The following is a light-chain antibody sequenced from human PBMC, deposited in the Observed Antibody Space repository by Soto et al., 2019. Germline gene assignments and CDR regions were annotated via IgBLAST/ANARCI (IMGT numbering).Light chain of an antibody. J-gene: IGKJ1*01. V-gene: IGKV3-15*01. CDR1: QSINNN. CDR2: GAS. Sequence: EVVMTQSPATLSVSPGERATLSCRASQSINNNLAWYQQKPGQAPRLLIYGASTTATGVPARFSGSGSGTEFTLTVSSLQSEDFAVYYCQQYDKWPTWSFGRGTKVEIK. CDR3: QQYDKWPTWS.